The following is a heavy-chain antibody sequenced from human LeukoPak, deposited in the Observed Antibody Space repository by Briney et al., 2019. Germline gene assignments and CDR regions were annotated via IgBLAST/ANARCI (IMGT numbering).Heavy chain of an antibody. CDR2: MNPNSGNT. D-gene: IGHD3-22*01. V-gene: IGHV1-8*01. CDR3: ARALPLIDFYESSASISPRPAYDY. Sequence: GASVKVSCTASGYTFTSYDINWVRQATGQGLEWMGWMNPNSGNTGYAQKFQGRVTMTRNTSISTAYMELSSLRSEDTAVYYCARALPLIDFYESSASISPRPAYDYWGQGTLVTVSS. CDR1: GYTFTSYD. J-gene: IGHJ4*02.